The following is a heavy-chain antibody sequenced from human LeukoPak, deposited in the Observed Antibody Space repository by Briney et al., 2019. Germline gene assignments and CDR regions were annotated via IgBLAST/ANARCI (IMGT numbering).Heavy chain of an antibody. V-gene: IGHV4-39*01. CDR1: GDSISSSGYY. Sequence: PSETLSLTCTISGDSISSSGYYWLRIRQPPGKGLQWIGNIYYSGSTDYSPSLQSRVTISLDTSRNQFSLNLRSVTAADTAVYYCARHRAYGSGSYSPYCFDYWGQGTRVTVSS. D-gene: IGHD3-10*01. CDR3: ARHRAYGSGSYSPYCFDY. J-gene: IGHJ4*02. CDR2: IYYSGST.